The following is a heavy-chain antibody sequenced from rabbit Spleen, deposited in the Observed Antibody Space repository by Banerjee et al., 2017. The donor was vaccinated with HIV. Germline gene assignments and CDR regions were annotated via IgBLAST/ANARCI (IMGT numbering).Heavy chain of an antibody. J-gene: IGHJ4*01. CDR2: IEGGSSAFS. D-gene: IGHD4-1*01. CDR1: GFDFSSSYM. Sequence: QEQLKETGGGLVQPGGSLTLSCKASGFDFSSSYMNWVRQAPGKGLEWIACIEGGSSAFSYFANWAKGRFTISSHNAQNTLYLQLNSLTAADTATYFCVREVAGKFNLWGPGTLVTVS. V-gene: IGHV1S45*01. CDR3: VREVAGKFNL.